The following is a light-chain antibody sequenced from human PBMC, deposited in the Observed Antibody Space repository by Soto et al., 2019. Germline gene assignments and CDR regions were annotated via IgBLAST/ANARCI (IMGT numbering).Light chain of an antibody. CDR1: SSDVGDYNS. V-gene: IGLV2-11*01. Sequence: QSVLTQPRSVSGSPGQSVTVSCIGTSSDVGDYNSVSWYQQHPGKAPKLMIYDVSKRPSGVPDRFSGSKSGNTASLTISGLQAEDEADYYCCSYVGGYSYVFGIGTKATVL. J-gene: IGLJ1*01. CDR3: CSYVGGYSYV. CDR2: DVS.